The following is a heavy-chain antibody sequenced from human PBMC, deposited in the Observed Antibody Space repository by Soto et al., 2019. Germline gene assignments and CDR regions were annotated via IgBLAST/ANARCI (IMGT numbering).Heavy chain of an antibody. CDR3: ASVYYDSSGYSGYYYYYGMDV. Sequence: ASVKVSCKASGYTFTSYGISWVRQAPGQGHERIGWISAYNGNTNYAQKLQGRVTMTTDTSTSTAYMELRSLRSDDTAVYYCASVYYDSSGYSGYYYYYGMDVWGQGTPVTVSS. D-gene: IGHD3-22*01. J-gene: IGHJ6*02. CDR1: GYTFTSYG. V-gene: IGHV1-18*01. CDR2: ISAYNGNT.